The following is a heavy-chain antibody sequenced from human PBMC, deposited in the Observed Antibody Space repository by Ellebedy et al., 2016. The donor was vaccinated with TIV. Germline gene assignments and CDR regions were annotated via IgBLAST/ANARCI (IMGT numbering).Heavy chain of an antibody. CDR2: ISSSGNSI. J-gene: IGHJ4*02. CDR1: GFTFSSHE. CDR3: ARNWGPL. V-gene: IGHV3-48*03. Sequence: PGGSLRLSCAASGFTFSSHEMNWVRQAPGKGLEWVSYISSSGNSIYYADSVNGRFTISRDNAKNSLYLQMNSLRAEDTAVYYCARNWGPLWGQGTLVTVSS. D-gene: IGHD3-16*01.